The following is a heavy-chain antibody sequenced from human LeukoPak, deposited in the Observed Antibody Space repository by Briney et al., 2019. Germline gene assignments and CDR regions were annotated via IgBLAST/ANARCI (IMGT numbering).Heavy chain of an antibody. Sequence: SQTLSLTCTVSGGSISSGGYYWSWIRQHPGKGLEWIGYIYYSGSTYYNPSLKSRVTISVDTSKNQFSLKLSSVTAADTAVYYCASYYYDSRKYFQHWGQGTLVTVSS. CDR2: IYYSGST. CDR3: ASYYYDSRKYFQH. J-gene: IGHJ1*01. V-gene: IGHV4-31*03. CDR1: GGSISSGGYY. D-gene: IGHD3-22*01.